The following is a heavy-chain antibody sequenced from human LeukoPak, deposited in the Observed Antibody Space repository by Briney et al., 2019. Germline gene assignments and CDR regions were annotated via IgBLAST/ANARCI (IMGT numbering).Heavy chain of an antibody. CDR1: GFTFSSCA. CDR3: AKGTYISSPRDY. V-gene: IGHV3-23*01. J-gene: IGHJ4*02. CDR2: ISGCGGST. Sequence: GSVRLSCAASGFTFSSCAMSWVGQAPGKGLEWVSAISGCGGSTYYVGSEKGRFTISRDNSNDTLFLQMNSLRAEDTAVYYCAKGTYISSPRDYWGRGTLVTVSS. D-gene: IGHD6-6*01.